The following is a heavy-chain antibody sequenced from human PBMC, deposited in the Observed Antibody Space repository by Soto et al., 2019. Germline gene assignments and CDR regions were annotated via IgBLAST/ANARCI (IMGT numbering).Heavy chain of an antibody. V-gene: IGHV4-59*12. J-gene: IGHJ4*02. CDR2: IFDTGNT. D-gene: IGHD1-1*01. Sequence: SETLSLTCTVSGGSITSSHWGWIRQPPGKGLEWIAYIFDTGNTNYSPPLKGRVNMSVDTSKNQFFLKLSSVTASFIAIYYCAGLNSWTFFYWGQGTLVTVSS. CDR3: AGLNSWTFFY. CDR1: GGSITSSH.